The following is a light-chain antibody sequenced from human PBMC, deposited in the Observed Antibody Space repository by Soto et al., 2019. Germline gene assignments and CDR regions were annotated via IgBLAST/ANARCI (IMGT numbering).Light chain of an antibody. V-gene: IGLV2-14*01. Sequence: QSVLTQPASVSGSPGQSITISCTGTSSDVGGYNYVSWYQQHPGKAPKLMIYEVSNRPSGVSNRFSGSKSGNTASLTISGLQDEDAADYYCSSYTSISTLVFGGGTKLTVL. J-gene: IGLJ3*02. CDR2: EVS. CDR1: SSDVGGYNY. CDR3: SSYTSISTLV.